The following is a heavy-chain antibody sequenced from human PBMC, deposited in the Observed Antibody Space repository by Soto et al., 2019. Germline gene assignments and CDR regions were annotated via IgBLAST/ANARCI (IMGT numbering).Heavy chain of an antibody. D-gene: IGHD6-13*01. J-gene: IGHJ6*02. V-gene: IGHV3-15*01. CDR1: GFTFSNAW. CDR3: TTVLIAAAGTLGLHYFGMDV. Sequence: GGSLRLSCAASGFTFSNAWMSWVRQAPGKGLEWVGRIKSKTDGGTTDYAAPVKGRFTISRDDSKNTLYLQMNSLKTEDTAVYYCTTVLIAAAGTLGLHYFGMDVWGQGNTVTVS. CDR2: IKSKTDGGTT.